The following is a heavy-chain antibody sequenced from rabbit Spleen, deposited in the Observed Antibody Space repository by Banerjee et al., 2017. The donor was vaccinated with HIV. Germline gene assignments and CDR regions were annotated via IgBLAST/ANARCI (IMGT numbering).Heavy chain of an antibody. V-gene: IGHV1S45*01. D-gene: IGHD8-1*01. J-gene: IGHJ2*01. CDR3: ARSAGGNYRDGFDP. CDR1: GFSFSSGYY. Sequence: EQLVESGGGLVKPGASLTLTCKASGFSFSSGYYISWVRQAPGKGLEWIGCIGTGSGSTYYASWAKGRFTISKTSSTTVTLQMTSLTAADTATYFCARSAGGNYRDGFDPWGPGTLVTVS. CDR2: IGTGSGST.